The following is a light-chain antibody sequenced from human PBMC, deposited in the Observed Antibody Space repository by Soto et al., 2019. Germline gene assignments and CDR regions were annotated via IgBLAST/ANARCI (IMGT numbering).Light chain of an antibody. Sequence: SALTQPPSVSGSPGQSVTISCTGTSTDFVSYNRVSWYQQPPGTAPKLMIYDVTQRPSGVPDRFSGTKSGNTASLTISGLQAEDEADYYCCSYAGSYTWVFGSGTKVTVL. J-gene: IGLJ1*01. CDR2: DVT. CDR3: CSYAGSYTWV. V-gene: IGLV2-18*02. CDR1: STDFVSYNR.